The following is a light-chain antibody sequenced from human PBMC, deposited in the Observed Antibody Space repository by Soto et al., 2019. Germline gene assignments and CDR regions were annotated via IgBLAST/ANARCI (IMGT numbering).Light chain of an antibody. V-gene: IGKV1-5*01. CDR1: QSISSW. Sequence: DFQMTHSPSTLSASVGDRVTITCRASQSISSWLAWYQQKPGKATKLLIYDASSLESGVPSRFSGSGSGTEFTLTISSLQPDDFATYYCQQYNSYSWTVGQGTKVDIK. CDR3: QQYNSYSWT. CDR2: DAS. J-gene: IGKJ1*01.